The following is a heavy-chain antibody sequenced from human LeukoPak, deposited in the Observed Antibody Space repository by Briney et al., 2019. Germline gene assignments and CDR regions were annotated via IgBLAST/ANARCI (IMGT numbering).Heavy chain of an antibody. D-gene: IGHD3-16*01. CDR2: IYHSGGT. J-gene: IGHJ4*02. CDR1: GGSISSGGYY. V-gene: IGHV4-30-2*01. CDR3: ARGRYGWLPFDY. Sequence: SETLSLTCTVSGGSISSGGYYWSWIRQPPGKGLEWIGYIYHSGGTYYNPSLKSRVTISVDRSKNQFSLKLSSVTAADTAVYYCARGRYGWLPFDYWGQGTLVTVSS.